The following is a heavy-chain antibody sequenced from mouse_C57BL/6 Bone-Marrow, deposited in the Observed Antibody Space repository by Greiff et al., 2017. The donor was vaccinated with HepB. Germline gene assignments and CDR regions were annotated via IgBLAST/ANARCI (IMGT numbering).Heavy chain of an antibody. CDR3: VRQGIVTTSPWFAY. D-gene: IGHD2-5*01. CDR2: IRSKSNNYAT. Sequence: GGGLVQPKGSLKLSCAASGFRFNTYAMNWVRQAPGKGLEWVARIRSKSNNYATYYADSVKDRFTISRDDSESMLYLQMNNLKTEDTAMYYCVRQGIVTTSPWFAYWGQGTLVTVSA. J-gene: IGHJ3*01. CDR1: GFRFNTYA. V-gene: IGHV10-1*01.